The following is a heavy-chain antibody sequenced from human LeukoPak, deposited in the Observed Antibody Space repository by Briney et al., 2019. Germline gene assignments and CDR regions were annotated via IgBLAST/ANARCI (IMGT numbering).Heavy chain of an antibody. Sequence: GGSLRLSCAASGFTFSSYEMNWVRQAPGKGLEWVSYISSSGSTIYYADSVKGRFTISRDNSKSTLYLQMNSLRAEDTAVYYCAREYYDSSGYYYWGQGTLVTVSS. CDR3: AREYYDSSGYYY. J-gene: IGHJ4*02. V-gene: IGHV3-48*03. CDR1: GFTFSSYE. D-gene: IGHD3-22*01. CDR2: ISSSGSTI.